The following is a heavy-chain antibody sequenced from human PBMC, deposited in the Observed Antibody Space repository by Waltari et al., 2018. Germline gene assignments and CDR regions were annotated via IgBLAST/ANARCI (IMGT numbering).Heavy chain of an antibody. Sequence: EVQLVEPGGGLVKPGGSLRLSCAASGFTFSSYSMNWVRQAPGKGLEWVSSISSSSSYIYYADSVKGRFTISRDNAKNSLYLQMNSLRAEDTAVYYCARDVFRGRGVLYFDYWGQGTLVTVSS. CDR3: ARDVFRGRGVLYFDY. V-gene: IGHV3-21*01. CDR2: ISSSSSYI. D-gene: IGHD3-10*01. CDR1: GFTFSSYS. J-gene: IGHJ4*02.